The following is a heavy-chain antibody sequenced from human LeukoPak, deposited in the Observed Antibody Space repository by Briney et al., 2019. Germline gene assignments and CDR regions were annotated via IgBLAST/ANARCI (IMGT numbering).Heavy chain of an antibody. Sequence: GGSLRLSCAASGIAFASYAMNWVRQSPERGLEWVSAISGTGGSTSYADSLKGRFTISRDNSKNTLYLQMNSLRAEDTAVYYCAKEYYYDSSGPPSGYWGQGTLVTVSS. V-gene: IGHV3-23*01. CDR2: ISGTGGST. J-gene: IGHJ4*02. CDR1: GIAFASYA. D-gene: IGHD3-22*01. CDR3: AKEYYYDSSGPPSGY.